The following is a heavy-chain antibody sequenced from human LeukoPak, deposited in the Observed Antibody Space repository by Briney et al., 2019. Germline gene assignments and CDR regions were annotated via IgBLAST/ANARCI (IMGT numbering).Heavy chain of an antibody. V-gene: IGHV4-31*03. Sequence: SEALSLTCTVSGGSVSSGSYYWSWIRQPPGKGLEWIGYIYYSGSTYYNPSLKSRVTISVDTSKNQFSLKLSSVTAADTAVYYCAREDGTDYYDNSYYFDYWGQGTLVTVSS. D-gene: IGHD3-22*01. CDR1: GGSVSSGSYY. CDR2: IYYSGST. CDR3: AREDGTDYYDNSYYFDY. J-gene: IGHJ4*02.